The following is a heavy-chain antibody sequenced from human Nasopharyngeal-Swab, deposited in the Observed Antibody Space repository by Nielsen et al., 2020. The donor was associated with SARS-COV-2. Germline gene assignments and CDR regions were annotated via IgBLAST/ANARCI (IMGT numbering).Heavy chain of an antibody. J-gene: IGHJ4*02. D-gene: IGHD3-3*01. Sequence: GESLKISCAASGVTFSSYWMHWVRQAPGKGLVWVSRINSDGSSTSYADSVKGRFTISRDNAKNTLYLQMNSLRAEDTAVYYCATIFGVPYWGQGTLVTVSS. CDR2: INSDGSST. V-gene: IGHV3-74*01. CDR3: ATIFGVPY. CDR1: GVTFSSYW.